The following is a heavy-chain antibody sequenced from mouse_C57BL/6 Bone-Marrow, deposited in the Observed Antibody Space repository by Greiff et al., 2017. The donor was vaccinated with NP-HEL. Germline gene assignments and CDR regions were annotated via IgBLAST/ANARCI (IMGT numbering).Heavy chain of an antibody. CDR2: IYPGDGDT. CDR1: GYAFRRSW. V-gene: IGHV1-80*01. CDR3: AREGKIYYDYDGTGYWYFDV. Sequence: QVQLQQSGAELVKPGASVKISCKASGYAFRRSWMPWVKQRPGKGLAWIGQIYPGDGDTNYNGKFKGKATLTADKSSSTAYMQLSSLTSEDSAVYVCAREGKIYYDYDGTGYWYFDVWGTGTTVTVAS. J-gene: IGHJ1*03. D-gene: IGHD2-4*01.